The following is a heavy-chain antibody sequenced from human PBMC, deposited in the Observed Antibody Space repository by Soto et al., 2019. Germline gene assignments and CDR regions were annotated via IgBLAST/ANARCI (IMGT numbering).Heavy chain of an antibody. D-gene: IGHD3-10*01. Sequence: QVQLQESGPGPVKPSETLSLTCSVSGGSISSYYWSWIRQPPGKGLEWIGYIDYRGHTNYNPSLKSRVTFSVDTSKNQFSLKLSFVTAADTAVYYCARDRPESGDFDYWGQGTLVTVPS. CDR2: IDYRGHT. CDR3: ARDRPESGDFDY. CDR1: GGSISSYY. V-gene: IGHV4-59*01. J-gene: IGHJ4*02.